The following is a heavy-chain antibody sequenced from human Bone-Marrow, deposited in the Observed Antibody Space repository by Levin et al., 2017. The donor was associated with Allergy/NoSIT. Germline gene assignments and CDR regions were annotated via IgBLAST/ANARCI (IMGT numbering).Heavy chain of an antibody. V-gene: IGHV1-8*01. CDR3: ARVRRSSSSSSWFPQKKSNWFDP. D-gene: IGHD6-6*01. J-gene: IGHJ5*02. CDR1: GYTFTSYD. Sequence: ASVKVSCKASGYTFTSYDINWVRQATGQGLEWMGWMNPNSGNTGYAQKFQGRVTMTRNTSISTAYMELSSLRSEDTAVYYCARVRRSSSSSSWFPQKKSNWFDPWGQGTLVTVSS. CDR2: MNPNSGNT.